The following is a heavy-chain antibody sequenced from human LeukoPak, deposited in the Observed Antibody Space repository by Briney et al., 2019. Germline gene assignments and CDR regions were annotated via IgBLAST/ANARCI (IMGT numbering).Heavy chain of an antibody. Sequence: GGSLRLSCAASGFTVSARYMNWVRQAPGKGLEWLSVIHSGGTTDYTDSVRGRFTISRDNSKNTLYLQMNSLTTEDTAVYYCARSWDERLNFDYWGQGTLVTVSS. CDR2: IHSGGTT. D-gene: IGHD1-1*01. CDR1: GFTVSARY. J-gene: IGHJ4*02. CDR3: ARSWDERLNFDY. V-gene: IGHV3-66*02.